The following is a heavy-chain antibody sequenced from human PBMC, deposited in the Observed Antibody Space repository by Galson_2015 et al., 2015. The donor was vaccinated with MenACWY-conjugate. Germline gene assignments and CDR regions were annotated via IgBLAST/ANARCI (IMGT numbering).Heavy chain of an antibody. J-gene: IGHJ4*02. CDR2: ISNGGGTT. CDR3: ARGYCSGGSCYSAPDY. CDR1: GFTFSSYS. D-gene: IGHD2-15*01. V-gene: IGHV3-48*04. Sequence: SLRLSCAASGFTFSSYSMNWVRQAPGKGLEWVSYISNGGGTTYYADSVKGRFTISRDNAKSSLDLQMNSLRAEDTAVYYCARGYCSGGSCYSAPDYWGQGTLVTVSS.